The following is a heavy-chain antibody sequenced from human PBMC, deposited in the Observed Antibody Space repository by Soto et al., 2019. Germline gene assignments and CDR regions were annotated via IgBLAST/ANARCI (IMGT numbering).Heavy chain of an antibody. J-gene: IGHJ6*02. CDR3: ARRGDTLPSFYFGMDV. Sequence: QVQLQESGPGLVRPSQILSLNCTVSGGSMTSGGYYWNWIRHPPGMGLEWIGFIHNSGSLYYNPSLSCRLLISLDTSKNQFSLRLSSVTVADSAVYYCARRGDTLPSFYFGMDVWGQGTTVTVSS. D-gene: IGHD2-21*02. CDR1: GGSMTSGGYY. CDR2: IHNSGSL. V-gene: IGHV4-31*03.